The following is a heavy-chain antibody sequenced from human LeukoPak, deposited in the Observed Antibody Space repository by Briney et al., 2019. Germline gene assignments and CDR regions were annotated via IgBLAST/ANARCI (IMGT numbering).Heavy chain of an antibody. CDR1: GFTFDDYA. Sequence: GGSLRLSCAASGFTFDDYAMHWVRQAPGKGREWVSLISWDGGSTYYAASVDGRFTISRDKSKNSMYIQMNRQRAAGSALYYCAKYSINFWCGPISYYYYYMDVWGKGTTVTVSS. D-gene: IGHD3-3*01. CDR3: AKYSINFWCGPISYYYYYMDV. J-gene: IGHJ6*03. V-gene: IGHV3-43D*04. CDR2: ISWDGGST.